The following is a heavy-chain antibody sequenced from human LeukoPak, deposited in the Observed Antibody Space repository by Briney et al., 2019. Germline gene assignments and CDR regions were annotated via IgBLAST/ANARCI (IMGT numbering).Heavy chain of an antibody. CDR2: ISSSSYI. D-gene: IGHD3-9*01. J-gene: IGHJ4*02. CDR3: ASYDILTGYYRTGVDY. Sequence: GGSLRLSCEASGFTFSSYSMNWVRQAPGKGLEWVSSISSSSYIYYADSVKGRFTISRDNAKNSLYLQMNSLRAEDTAVYYCASYDILTGYYRTGVDYWGQGTLVTVSS. V-gene: IGHV3-21*01. CDR1: GFTFSSYS.